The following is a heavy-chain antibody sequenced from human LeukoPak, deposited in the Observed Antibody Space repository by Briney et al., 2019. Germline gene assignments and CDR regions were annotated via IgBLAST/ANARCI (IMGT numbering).Heavy chain of an antibody. J-gene: IGHJ4*02. D-gene: IGHD6-6*01. Sequence: SVKVSCKASGGTLSIYAISWVRQAPGQGREWMGRIIPVLGRPNYAQKFQGRVTITADRSTGTAYMELSSLRSEDTAVYYCATDAFSSSFADWGQGTLVTVSS. V-gene: IGHV1-69*04. CDR3: ATDAFSSSFAD. CDR2: IIPVLGRP. CDR1: GGTLSIYA.